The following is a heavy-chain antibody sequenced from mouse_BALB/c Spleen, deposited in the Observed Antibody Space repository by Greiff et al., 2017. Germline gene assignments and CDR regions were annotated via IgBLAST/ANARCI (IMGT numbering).Heavy chain of an antibody. CDR3: ARREDGTMDD. Sequence: EVMLVESGGGLVQPGGSRKLSCAASGFTFSSFGMHWVRQAPEKGLEWVAYISSGSSTIYYADTVKGRFTISRDNPKNTLFLQMTSLRSEDTAMYYCARREDGTMDDWGQGTSVTVSS. CDR2: ISSGSSTI. J-gene: IGHJ4*01. CDR1: GFTFSSFG. D-gene: IGHD2-1*01. V-gene: IGHV5-17*02.